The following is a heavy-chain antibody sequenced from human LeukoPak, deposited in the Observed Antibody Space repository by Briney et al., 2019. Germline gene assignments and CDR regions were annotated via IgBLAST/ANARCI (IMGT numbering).Heavy chain of an antibody. Sequence: SQTLSLTCTVSGASIRTANYYWSWIRQYPGNGLEWIGYMEYSVSTRYNPSLKSRVVISADTSKNQFSLNLRSVTAADSAIYYCVTYRPGDINSFDPWGQGILVTVSS. V-gene: IGHV4-31*03. D-gene: IGHD2-21*01. CDR1: GASIRTANYY. J-gene: IGHJ5*02. CDR3: VTYRPGDINSFDP. CDR2: MEYSVST.